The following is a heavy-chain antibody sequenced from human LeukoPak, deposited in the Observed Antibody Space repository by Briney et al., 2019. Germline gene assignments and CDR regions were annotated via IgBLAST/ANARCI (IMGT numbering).Heavy chain of an antibody. CDR2: IDPSGGIT. CDR3: TTHLPTGFGSSVY. D-gene: IGHD3-10*01. J-gene: IGHJ4*02. Sequence: ASVKVSCKASRNTFTNDYMHWVRQAPGQGLEWMGIIDPSGGITTYAQKFQGRITVTRDTSTNTVYMELSSLASEDTAVYYCTTHLPTGFGSSVYCGQGTLVTVSS. CDR1: RNTFTNDY. V-gene: IGHV1-46*01.